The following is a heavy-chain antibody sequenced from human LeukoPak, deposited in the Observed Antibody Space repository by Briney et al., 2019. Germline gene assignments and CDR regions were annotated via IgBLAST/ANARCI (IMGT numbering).Heavy chain of an antibody. V-gene: IGHV1-18*01. J-gene: IGHJ6*02. CDR3: ARDALTISYYYGMDA. Sequence: GASVKVSCKASGHTFTSYGISWVRQAPGQGLEWMGWISAYNGNTNYAQKLQGRVTMTTDTSTSTAYMELRSLRSDDTAVYYCARDALTISYYYGMDAWGQGTTVTVSS. CDR1: GHTFTSYG. CDR2: ISAYNGNT. D-gene: IGHD3-9*01.